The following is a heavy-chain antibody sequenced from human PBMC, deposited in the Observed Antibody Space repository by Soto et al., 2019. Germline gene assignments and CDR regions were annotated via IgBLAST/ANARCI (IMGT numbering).Heavy chain of an antibody. Sequence: PGGSLRLSCAASGFTFSSYAMHWVRQAPGKGLEWVAVISYDGSNKYYADSVKGRFTISRDNSKNTLYLQMNSLRAEDTAVYYCARGDDYNTVRYYYGMDVWGQGTTVTVSS. V-gene: IGHV3-30-3*01. D-gene: IGHD4-4*01. CDR1: GFTFSSYA. CDR2: ISYDGSNK. J-gene: IGHJ6*02. CDR3: ARGDDYNTVRYYYGMDV.